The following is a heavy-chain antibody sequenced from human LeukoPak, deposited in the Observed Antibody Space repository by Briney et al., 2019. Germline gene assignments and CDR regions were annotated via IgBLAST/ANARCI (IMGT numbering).Heavy chain of an antibody. D-gene: IGHD6-19*01. CDR2: IYYSGST. CDR1: GGSISSGACY. V-gene: IGHV4-30-4*01. J-gene: IGHJ4*02. Sequence: SQTLSLTCTVSGGSISSGACYWSWIRQPPGKGLEWIGYIYYSGSTYYNPSLKSRVTISVDTSKNQFSLKLSSVTAADTAVYYCARDEISSGAFDYWGQGTLVTVSS. CDR3: ARDEISSGAFDY.